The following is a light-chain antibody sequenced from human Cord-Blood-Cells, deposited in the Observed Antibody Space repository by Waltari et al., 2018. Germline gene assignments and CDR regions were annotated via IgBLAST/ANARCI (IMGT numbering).Light chain of an antibody. CDR1: SSADGGYHH. CDR3: CSYTGSYPWV. V-gene: IGLV2-11*02. Sequence: QSALTQPHSVSGSPGQAITISCSGLSSADGGYHHVSWYQQHPVKAPKRLIYEVSKRPSGVSNHVSGFQSGNTDSLTISGLQVEEEADYVCCSYTGSYPWVFGGGTKLPVL. J-gene: IGLJ3*02. CDR2: EVS.